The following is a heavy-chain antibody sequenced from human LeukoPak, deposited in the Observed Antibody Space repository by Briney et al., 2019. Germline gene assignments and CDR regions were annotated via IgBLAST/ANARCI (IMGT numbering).Heavy chain of an antibody. CDR2: IRYDGSNK. V-gene: IGHV3-30*02. CDR3: AKERHAPAHFDY. Sequence: GGSLRLSCAASGFTFSSYRMHWVRQAPGKGLEWVAFIRYDGSNKYYADSVKGRFTISRDNSKNTLYLQMNSLRAEDTAVYYCAKERHAPAHFDYWGQGTLVTVSS. J-gene: IGHJ4*02. CDR1: GFTFSSYR.